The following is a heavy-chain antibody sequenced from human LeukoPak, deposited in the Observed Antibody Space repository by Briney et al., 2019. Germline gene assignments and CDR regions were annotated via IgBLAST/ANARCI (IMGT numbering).Heavy chain of an antibody. D-gene: IGHD5-24*01. CDR3: ARDHKGGDGADAFDI. V-gene: IGHV1-69*04. CDR2: IIPILGIA. CDR1: GGTFSSYA. Sequence: SVKVSCKASGGTFSSYAISWVRQAPGQGLEWMGRIIPILGIANYAQKFQGRVTITADKSTSTAYMELSSLRSEDTAVYYCARDHKGGDGADAFDIWGHGTMVTVSS. J-gene: IGHJ3*02.